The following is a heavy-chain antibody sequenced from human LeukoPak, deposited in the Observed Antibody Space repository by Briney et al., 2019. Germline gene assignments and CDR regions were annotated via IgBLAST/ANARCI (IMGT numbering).Heavy chain of an antibody. CDR3: ARYASTAAPFDL. J-gene: IGHJ2*01. CDR1: GYRFTSYW. Sequence: GESLKISCQGSGYRFTSYWISWVRPMPGKGLAWMGRIDPSDSYTNYSPSFQGHVTISADKSISTAYLQWSSLKASDTAMYYCARYASTAAPFDLWGRGTLVTVSS. V-gene: IGHV5-10-1*01. D-gene: IGHD2-15*01. CDR2: IDPSDSYT.